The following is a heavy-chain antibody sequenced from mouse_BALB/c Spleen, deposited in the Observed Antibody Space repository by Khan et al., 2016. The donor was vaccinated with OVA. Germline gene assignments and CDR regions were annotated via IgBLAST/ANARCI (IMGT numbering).Heavy chain of an antibody. CDR2: IDYSGTT. CDR1: GYSITSGYS. Sequence: EVKLLESGPDLLKPSQSLSLTCTVTGYSITSGYSWHWIRQFPGHKLEWMGYIDYSGTTNYNPSLKSRISITREISKKQFFLQLNSVTTEDTATYYCVRRDNWGKGTTLTVSS. CDR3: VRRDN. J-gene: IGHJ2*01. V-gene: IGHV3-1*02.